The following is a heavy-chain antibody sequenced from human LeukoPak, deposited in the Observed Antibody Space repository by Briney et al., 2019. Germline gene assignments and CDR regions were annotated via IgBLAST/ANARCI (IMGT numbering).Heavy chain of an antibody. CDR1: GYTFTGYY. D-gene: IGHD3-22*01. V-gene: IGHV1-2*06. J-gene: IGHJ4*02. CDR3: ARDGAEVVITTYYFDY. CDR2: INPNSGGT. Sequence: ASVKVSCKASGYTFTGYYMHWVRQAPGQGLEWMGRINPNSGGTNYAQKFQGSVTMTRDTSISTAYMELSRLRSDDTAVYYCARDGAEVVITTYYFDYWGQGTLVTVSS.